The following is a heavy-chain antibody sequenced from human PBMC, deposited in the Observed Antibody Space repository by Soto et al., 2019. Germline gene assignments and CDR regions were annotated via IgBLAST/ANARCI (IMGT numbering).Heavy chain of an antibody. CDR1: GYTFTSYY. J-gene: IGHJ5*02. Sequence: ASVKVSCNASGYTFTSYYMHCVRQSPGQGLEWRGIINPSGGSTSYAQKFQGRVTMTRDTSTSTVYMELSSLRSEDTAVYYCARMGTYYDFWSGYYTGNNWFDPWGQGTLVTVSS. CDR2: INPSGGST. V-gene: IGHV1-46*01. CDR3: ARMGTYYDFWSGYYTGNNWFDP. D-gene: IGHD3-3*01.